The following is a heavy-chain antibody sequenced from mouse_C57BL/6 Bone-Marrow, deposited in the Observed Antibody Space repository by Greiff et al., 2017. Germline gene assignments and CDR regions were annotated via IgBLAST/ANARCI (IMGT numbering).Heavy chain of an antibody. V-gene: IGHV5-9*01. J-gene: IGHJ3*01. D-gene: IGHD2-2*01. Sequence: EVMLVESGGGLVKPGGSLKLSCAASGFTFSSYTMSWVRQTPEKRLEWVATISGGGGNTYYPDSVKGRFTISRDNAKNTLYLQMSSLRSEDTALYYCARPMVTTEAWFAYWGQGTLVTVSA. CDR3: ARPMVTTEAWFAY. CDR2: ISGGGGNT. CDR1: GFTFSSYT.